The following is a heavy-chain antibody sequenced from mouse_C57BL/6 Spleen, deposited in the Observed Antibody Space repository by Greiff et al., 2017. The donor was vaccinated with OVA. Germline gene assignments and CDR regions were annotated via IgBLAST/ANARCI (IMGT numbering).Heavy chain of an antibody. CDR2: INPNNGGT. CDR1: GYTFTDYY. Sequence: VQLQQSGPELVKPGASVKIPCKASGYTFTDYYMDWVKQSHGKSLEWIGDINPNNGGTNYNQKFKGKATLTVDTSSSTAYMELSSLTSEDTAVYYCARGLRHWYFDVWGTGTTVTVSS. D-gene: IGHD1-1*01. V-gene: IGHV1-18*01. CDR3: ARGLRHWYFDV. J-gene: IGHJ1*03.